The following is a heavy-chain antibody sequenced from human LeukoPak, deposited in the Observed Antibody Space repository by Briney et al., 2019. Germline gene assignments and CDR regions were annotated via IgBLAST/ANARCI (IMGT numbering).Heavy chain of an antibody. V-gene: IGHV4-39*07. J-gene: IGHJ4*02. CDR2: IYYSGST. D-gene: IGHD3-9*01. CDR3: ARGRSSYDILTGYYPNVDFDY. Sequence: PSETLSLTCTVSGGSISSSSYYWGWIRQPPGKGLEWIGSIYYSGSTYYNPSLKSRVTISVDTSKNQFSLKLSSVTAADTAVYYCARGRSSYDILTGYYPNVDFDYWGQGTLDTVS. CDR1: GGSISSSSYY.